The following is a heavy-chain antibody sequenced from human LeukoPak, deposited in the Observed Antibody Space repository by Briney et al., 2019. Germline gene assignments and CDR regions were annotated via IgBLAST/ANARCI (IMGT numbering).Heavy chain of an antibody. Sequence: GASVKVSCKASGGTFSSYAISWVRQAPGQGLEWMGWINPNSGGTNYAQKFQGRVTMTRDTSISTAYMELSRLRSDDTAVYYCARAGGITIFGVVIDLDYWGQGTLVTVSS. J-gene: IGHJ4*02. CDR2: INPNSGGT. D-gene: IGHD3-3*01. CDR3: ARAGGITIFGVVIDLDY. CDR1: GGTFSSYA. V-gene: IGHV1-2*02.